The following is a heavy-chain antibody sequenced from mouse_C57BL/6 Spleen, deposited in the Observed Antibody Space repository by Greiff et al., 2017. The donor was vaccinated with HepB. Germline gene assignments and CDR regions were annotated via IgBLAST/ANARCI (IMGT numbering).Heavy chain of an antibody. V-gene: IGHV1-52*01. CDR2: IDPSDSET. Sequence: QVQLQQPGAELVRPGSSVKLSCKASGYTFTSYWMHWVKQRPIQGLEWIGNIDPSDSETHYNQKFKDKATLTVDKSSSTAYMQLSSLTSEDSAVYYCARWGSGYDYDLTFAYWGQGTLVTVSA. CDR1: GYTFTSYW. J-gene: IGHJ3*01. CDR3: ARWGSGYDYDLTFAY. D-gene: IGHD2-4*01.